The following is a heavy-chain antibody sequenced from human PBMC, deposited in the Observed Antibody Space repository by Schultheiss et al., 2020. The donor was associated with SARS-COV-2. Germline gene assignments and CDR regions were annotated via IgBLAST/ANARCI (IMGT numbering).Heavy chain of an antibody. CDR1: GFTFSNYA. Sequence: GGSLRLSCAASGFTFSNYAMHWVRQAPGKGLEWVSSISSSSSFIYYADSVKGRFTISRDNAKNSLYLQMNSLRAEDTAVYYCARPRGGVYWGQGTLVTVSS. CDR2: ISSSSSFI. V-gene: IGHV3-21*01. J-gene: IGHJ4*02. CDR3: ARPRGGVY. D-gene: IGHD2-15*01.